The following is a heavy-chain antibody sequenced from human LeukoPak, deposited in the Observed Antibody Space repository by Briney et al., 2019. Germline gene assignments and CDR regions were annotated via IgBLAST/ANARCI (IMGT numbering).Heavy chain of an antibody. J-gene: IGHJ5*02. D-gene: IGHD4-17*01. CDR1: GGPISTYQ. Sequence: PSETLSLTCTVSGGPISTYQWSWIRQPPGKGLEWIGYIYYTGSTNYNPSLRSRVTISLDTSKNQFSLRVNSVTASDTAVYYCARRTTVTPNWFDPWGQGTLVTVSS. CDR2: IYYTGST. CDR3: ARRTTVTPNWFDP. V-gene: IGHV4-59*08.